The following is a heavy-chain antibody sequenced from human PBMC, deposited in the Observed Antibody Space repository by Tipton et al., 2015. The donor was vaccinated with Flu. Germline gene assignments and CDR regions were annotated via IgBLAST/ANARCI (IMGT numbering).Heavy chain of an antibody. Sequence: LRLSCTVSGGSISSGGYYWSWTRQHPGKGLEWIGYIYYSGSTYYNPSLKSRVTISVDTSKNQFSLKLSSVTAADTAVYYCARDLGRMVTAPGAGWFDPWGQGTLVTVSS. CDR1: GGSISSGGYY. CDR3: ARDLGRMVTAPGAGWFDP. CDR2: IYYSGST. D-gene: IGHD2-21*02. V-gene: IGHV4-31*03. J-gene: IGHJ5*02.